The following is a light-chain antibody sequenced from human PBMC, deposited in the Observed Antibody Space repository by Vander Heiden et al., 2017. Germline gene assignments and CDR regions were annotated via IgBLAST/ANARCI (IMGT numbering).Light chain of an antibody. V-gene: IGKV2-28*01. CDR3: RQALQTPRT. CDR1: QSLLHSNGYNY. J-gene: IGKJ1*01. CDR2: LGS. Sequence: DIVMTKSPLSLPVTPGEPASISCRSSQSLLHSNGYNYLDWYLQKPGQSPQLLIYLGSNRASGVPDRFSGSGSGTDFTLKISRVEAEDVGVYYCRQALQTPRTFGQGTKVEIK.